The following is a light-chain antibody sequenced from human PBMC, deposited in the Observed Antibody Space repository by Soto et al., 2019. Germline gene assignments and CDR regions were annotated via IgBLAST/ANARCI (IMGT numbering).Light chain of an antibody. V-gene: IGKV3-20*01. CDR3: QQYSNSRT. CDR2: DAS. CDR1: ESVNSNY. Sequence: EIVLTQSPGTLSLSPGERATLSCRANESVNSNYLGWYQQRPGQAPRLLVCDASKRATGIPDRFSGSGSGTDFTLTISRLEPEDFAVYYCQQYSNSRTFGQGTKVETK. J-gene: IGKJ1*01.